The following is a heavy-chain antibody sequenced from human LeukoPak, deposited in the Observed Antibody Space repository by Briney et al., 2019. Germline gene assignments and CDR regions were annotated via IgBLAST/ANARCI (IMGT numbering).Heavy chain of an antibody. J-gene: IGHJ4*02. CDR1: GFTFISYA. CDR3: ARSGYSYGDFDY. D-gene: IGHD5-18*01. Sequence: GGSLRLSCAASGFTFISYAIHWVRQAPGKGLEWVAVISFHGTDTFYADSVKGRFTISRDNSKNTLYLQMNSLRAEDTAVYYCARSGYSYGDFDYWGQGTLVTVSS. V-gene: IGHV3-30*14. CDR2: ISFHGTDT.